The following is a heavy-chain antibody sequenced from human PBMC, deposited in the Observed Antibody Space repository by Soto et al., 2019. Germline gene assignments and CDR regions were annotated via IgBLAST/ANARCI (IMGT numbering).Heavy chain of an antibody. D-gene: IGHD3-10*01. CDR1: GLTFSRYA. J-gene: IGHJ6*02. CDR3: ASSSGDLDVYGMDI. Sequence: GALSVSCAASGLTFSRYAMSRVRQAPGKGLEWVSTVTGGGHTTYNADSVNGRFTISRDNSKKTLYLQMNNLRAEDTAIYYCASSSGDLDVYGMDIWGPGTTVTVSS. V-gene: IGHV3-23*01. CDR2: VTGGGHTT.